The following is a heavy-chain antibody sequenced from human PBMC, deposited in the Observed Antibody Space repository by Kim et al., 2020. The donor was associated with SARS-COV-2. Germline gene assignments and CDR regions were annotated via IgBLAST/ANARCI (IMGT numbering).Heavy chain of an antibody. J-gene: IGHJ4*02. CDR2: ISYDGSNK. CDR1: GFTFSSYA. Sequence: GGSLRLSCAASGFTFSSYAMHWVRQAPGKGLEWVAVISYDGSNKYYADSVKGRFTISRDNSKNTLYLQMNSLRAEDTAVYYCARGSAWWYYFDYWGQGTLVTVSS. V-gene: IGHV3-30*04. CDR3: ARGSAWWYYFDY. D-gene: IGHD2-8*02.